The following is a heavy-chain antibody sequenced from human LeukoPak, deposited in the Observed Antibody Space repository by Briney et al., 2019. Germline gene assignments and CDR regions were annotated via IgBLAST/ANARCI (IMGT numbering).Heavy chain of an antibody. CDR3: ARSDRGFDY. Sequence: GGSLRLSCAASGFTFSSYVMHWVRQAPGKGLEWVAVISYDGSNKYYADSVKGRFTISRDNSKNTLYLQMNSLRPDDTAVYYCARSDRGFDYWGQGTLVTVSS. D-gene: IGHD3-22*01. CDR1: GFTFSSYV. CDR2: ISYDGSNK. J-gene: IGHJ4*02. V-gene: IGHV3-30-3*01.